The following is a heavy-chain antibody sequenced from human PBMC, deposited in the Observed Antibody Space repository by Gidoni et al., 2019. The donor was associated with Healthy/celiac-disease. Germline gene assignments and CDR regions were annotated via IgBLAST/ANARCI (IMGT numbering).Heavy chain of an antibody. CDR3: ARGLGYYDSSGLDFDY. CDR2: IYYSGST. V-gene: IGHV4-59*01. Sequence: QVQLQESGPGLVKPSETLSLTCTVSGGSISSYYWSWIRQPPGKGLEWIGYIYYSGSTNYNPSLKSRVTISVDTSKNQFSLKLSSVTAADTAVYYCARGLGYYDSSGLDFDYWGQGTLVTVSS. D-gene: IGHD3-22*01. CDR1: GGSISSYY. J-gene: IGHJ4*02.